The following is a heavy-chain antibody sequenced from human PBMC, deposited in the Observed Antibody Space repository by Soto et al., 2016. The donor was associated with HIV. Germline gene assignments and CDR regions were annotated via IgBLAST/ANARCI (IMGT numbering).Heavy chain of an antibody. CDR2: VNNDGSST. CDR3: ARDLSD. D-gene: IGHD3-3*02. V-gene: IGHV3-74*01. CDR1: GFTFSNSW. J-gene: IGHJ4*02. Sequence: EVQLVESGGGLVQPGGSLRLSCAASGFTFSNSWMHWVRQAPGKGLVWVSRVNNDGSSTAYVDSVKGRFTISRDNAKNTLYLQMNSLRAEDTGVYYCARDLSDWGQGTLAPSPQ.